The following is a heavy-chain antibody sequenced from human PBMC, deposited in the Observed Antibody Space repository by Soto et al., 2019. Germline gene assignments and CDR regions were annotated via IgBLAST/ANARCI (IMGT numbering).Heavy chain of an antibody. CDR1: GFTVSSNY. J-gene: IGHJ6*03. Sequence: PGGSLRLSCAASGFTVSSNYMSWVRQAPGKGLEWVSVIYSGGSTYYADSVKGRFTISRHNSKNTLYLQMNSLRAEDTAVYYCGRPFSTSLSDFLTGYYRVYYYYMDVGGKGPRVTVP. CDR3: GRPFSTSLSDFLTGYYRVYYYYMDV. V-gene: IGHV3-53*04. CDR2: IYSGGST. D-gene: IGHD3-9*01.